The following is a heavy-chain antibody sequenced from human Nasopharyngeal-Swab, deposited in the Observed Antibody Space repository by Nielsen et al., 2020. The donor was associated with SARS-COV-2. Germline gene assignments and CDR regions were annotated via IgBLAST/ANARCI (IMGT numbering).Heavy chain of an antibody. Sequence: GESLKIPCAASGFTFRSYAMSWVRQAPGKGLEWVSAISGSGGSTYYAASVKGRFTIARDSSKNTLSLQMNNLRVADTALYYCAKGAQYSSGLMFLDSWGQGTLVTVSS. V-gene: IGHV3-23*01. CDR2: ISGSGGST. D-gene: IGHD5-18*01. CDR3: AKGAQYSSGLMFLDS. CDR1: GFTFRSYA. J-gene: IGHJ4*02.